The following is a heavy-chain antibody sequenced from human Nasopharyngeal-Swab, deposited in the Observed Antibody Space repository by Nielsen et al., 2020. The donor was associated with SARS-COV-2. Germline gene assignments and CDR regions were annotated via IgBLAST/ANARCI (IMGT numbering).Heavy chain of an antibody. CDR1: GYTFTGYD. V-gene: IGHV1-8*01. CDR3: ARGHPSSIVVVPAAIRPGFDP. Sequence: ASVKVSCKASGYTFTGYDINWVRQATGQGLEWMGWMNPNSGNTGYAQKFQGRVTMTRNTSISTAYMELSSLRSEDTAVYYCARGHPSSIVVVPAAIRPGFDPWGQGTLVTVSS. CDR2: MNPNSGNT. D-gene: IGHD2-2*02. J-gene: IGHJ5*02.